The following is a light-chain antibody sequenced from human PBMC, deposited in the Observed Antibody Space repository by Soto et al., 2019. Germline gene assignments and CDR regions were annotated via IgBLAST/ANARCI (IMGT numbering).Light chain of an antibody. CDR2: KAS. CDR3: QQYYTYWT. Sequence: DIQMTQSPSTLSASVGDRVTITHRAHRSISSWLAWYQQKPRKAPKLLIYKASSLESGVPSRFSGSGSRTDFTLTISILQPDDVATYCCQQYYTYWTFGQGTKVDIK. CDR1: RSISSW. J-gene: IGKJ2*01. V-gene: IGKV1-5*03.